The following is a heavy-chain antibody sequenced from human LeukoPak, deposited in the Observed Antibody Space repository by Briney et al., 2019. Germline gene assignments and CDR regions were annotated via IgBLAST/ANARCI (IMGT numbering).Heavy chain of an antibody. D-gene: IGHD6-13*01. CDR1: GYSFTSYW. J-gene: IGHJ5*02. Sequence: GESLRISCKGSGYSFTSYWISWVRQMPGKGLEWMGRIDPSDSYTNYSPSFQGHVTISADKSISTAYLQWSSLKASDAATYYCATCCSWYGYWFDPCGQGTLVTVSS. CDR2: IDPSDSYT. CDR3: ATCCSWYGYWFDP. V-gene: IGHV5-10-1*01.